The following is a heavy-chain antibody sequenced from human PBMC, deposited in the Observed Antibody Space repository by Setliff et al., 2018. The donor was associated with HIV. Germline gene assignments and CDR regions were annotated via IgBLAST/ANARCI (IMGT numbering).Heavy chain of an antibody. CDR1: GFTVSSNY. CDR2: IKQDGSEK. Sequence: GGSLRLSCAASGFTVSSNYMSWVRQAPGKGLEWVANIKQDGSEKYFVDSVKGRFTISRDNAKNSLYLQMNSLRAEDTAVYYCARLKVDTIFGVVITNPFDYWGQGTLVTVSS. CDR3: ARLKVDTIFGVVITNPFDY. J-gene: IGHJ4*02. D-gene: IGHD3-3*01. V-gene: IGHV3-7*03.